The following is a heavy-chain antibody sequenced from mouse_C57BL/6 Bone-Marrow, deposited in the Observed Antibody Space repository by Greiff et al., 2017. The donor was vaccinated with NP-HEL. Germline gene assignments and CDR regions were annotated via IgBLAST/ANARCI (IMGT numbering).Heavy chain of an antibody. D-gene: IGHD1-1*01. CDR1: GYSFTSYY. J-gene: IGHJ1*03. CDR3: AATVVATDWYFDV. Sequence: VQRVESGPELVKPGASVKISCKASGYSFTSYYIHWVKQRPGQGLEWIGWIYPGSGNTKYNEKFKGKATLTADTSSSTAYMQLSSLTSEDSAVYYCAATVVATDWYFDVWGTGTTVTVSS. CDR2: IYPGSGNT. V-gene: IGHV1-66*01.